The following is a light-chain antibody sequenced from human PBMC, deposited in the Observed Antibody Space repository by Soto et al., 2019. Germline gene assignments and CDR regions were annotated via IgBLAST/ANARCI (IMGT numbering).Light chain of an antibody. CDR2: EVS. CDR1: HSDVGGYDR. J-gene: IGLJ3*02. Sequence: QSALTQPASVSASPGQSITISCPGTHSDVGGYDRVSWSQQHPGKPPKLIIFEVSYRPSGVSNRFSGSKSGNTASLTISGHQPEDVADYYCTSFTSTNTWVFGGGTKVTVL. CDR3: TSFTSTNTWV. V-gene: IGLV2-14*01.